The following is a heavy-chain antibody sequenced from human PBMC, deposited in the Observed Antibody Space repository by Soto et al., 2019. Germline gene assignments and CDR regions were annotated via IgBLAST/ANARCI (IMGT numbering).Heavy chain of an antibody. CDR2: INWNSGSI. J-gene: IGHJ1*01. CDR3: VKDESINWYSGHFRH. Sequence: ESVGGLVQPGRSLRLSCAASGFTFADYAMHWVRQVPGKGLEWVSGINWNSGSIGYGDSVKGRFAISRDNAKNSLHLQMNSLSAEDTAFYYCVKDESINWYSGHFRHWGQGTLVTVSS. D-gene: IGHD6-13*01. CDR1: GFTFADYA. V-gene: IGHV3-9*01.